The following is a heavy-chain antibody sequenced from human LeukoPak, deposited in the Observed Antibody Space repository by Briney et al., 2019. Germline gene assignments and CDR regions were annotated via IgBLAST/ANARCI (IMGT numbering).Heavy chain of an antibody. CDR1: GYIFTTHG. D-gene: IGHD2-15*01. CDR3: TREDCNAGTCYFSVD. V-gene: IGHV1-18*01. J-gene: IGHJ4*02. CDR2: INPFNGDK. Sequence: ASVKVSCKASGYIFTTHGISWLRRAPGQGLEWMGWINPFNGDKKYPQKFQGRVTMTTDTSTSTAYMEIRSLRFDDTAVYYCTREDCNAGTCYFSVDWGQGTLVTVSS.